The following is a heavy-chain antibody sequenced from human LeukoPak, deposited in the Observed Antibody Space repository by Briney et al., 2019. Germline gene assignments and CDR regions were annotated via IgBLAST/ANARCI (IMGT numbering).Heavy chain of an antibody. J-gene: IGHJ4*02. Sequence: GGSLRLSCAASGFSFSSYAMHWVRQAPGKGLEWVAVISYDETNKYYGDSVKGRLTISRDNSKNTLYLQMNSLRAEDTAVYYCARDWQGSPGYYFHYWGQGTLVTVSS. CDR3: ARDWQGSPGYYFHY. CDR1: GFSFSSYA. V-gene: IGHV3-30*04. D-gene: IGHD2-2*01. CDR2: ISYDETNK.